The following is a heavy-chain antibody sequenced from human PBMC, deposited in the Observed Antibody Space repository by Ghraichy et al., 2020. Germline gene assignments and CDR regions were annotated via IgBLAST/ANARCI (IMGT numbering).Heavy chain of an antibody. J-gene: IGHJ4*02. D-gene: IGHD1-26*01. CDR1: GFTFSIYA. CDR3: AKCLSGSYQADFDY. Sequence: GGSLRLSCAASGFTFSIYAMSWVRQAPGKGLEWVSAISGSGGSTSYADSVKGRFTISRDNSKNTLYLQMNSLRAEDTAVYYCAKCLSGSYQADFDYWGQGTLVTVSS. CDR2: ISGSGGST. V-gene: IGHV3-23*01.